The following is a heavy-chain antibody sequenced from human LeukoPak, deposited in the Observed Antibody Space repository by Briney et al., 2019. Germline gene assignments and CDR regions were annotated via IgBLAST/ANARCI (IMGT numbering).Heavy chain of an antibody. CDR2: IYYSGST. CDR3: ARLGGSGSYYRDY. CDR1: GGSISSSSYY. V-gene: IGHV4-61*05. J-gene: IGHJ4*02. Sequence: SEILSLTCTVSGGSISSSSYYWGWIRQPPGKGLEWIGYIYYSGSTNYNPSLKSRVTISVDTSKNQFSLKLSSVTAADTAVYYCARLGGSGSYYRDYWGQGTLVTVSS. D-gene: IGHD3-10*01.